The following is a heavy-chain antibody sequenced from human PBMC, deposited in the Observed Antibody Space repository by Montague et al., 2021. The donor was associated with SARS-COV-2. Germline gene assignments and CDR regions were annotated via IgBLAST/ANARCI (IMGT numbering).Heavy chain of an antibody. CDR1: GGSISSYY. V-gene: IGHV4-59*01. CDR3: AGTSTYSSGWGINYYYYGMDV. Sequence: SETLSLTCTVSGGSISSYYWSWIRQPPGKGLEWIGYTYYSGSTNXKPSLKSRVTISVDTSKNQFSLKLSSVTAADPAVYYCAGTSTYSSGWGINYYYYGMDVWGQGTTVTVSS. D-gene: IGHD6-19*01. CDR2: TYYSGST. J-gene: IGHJ6*02.